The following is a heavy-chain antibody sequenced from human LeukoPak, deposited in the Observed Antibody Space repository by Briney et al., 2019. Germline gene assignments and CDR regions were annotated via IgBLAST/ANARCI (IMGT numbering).Heavy chain of an antibody. CDR3: ARYCSSTSCPPY. D-gene: IGHD2-2*01. Sequence: GGSLRLSCAASGFIFSSYAMHWVRQAPGKGLEWVAIISYDGSNKYYADSVKGRFTISRDNSKNTLYLQMNSLRAEDTALYYCARYCSSTSCPPYWGQGTLVTVPS. J-gene: IGHJ4*02. V-gene: IGHV3-30*01. CDR2: ISYDGSNK. CDR1: GFIFSSYA.